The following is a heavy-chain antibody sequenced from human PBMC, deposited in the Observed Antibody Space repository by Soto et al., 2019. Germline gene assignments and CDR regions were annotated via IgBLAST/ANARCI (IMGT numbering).Heavy chain of an antibody. Sequence: ASLKVSCKASGYTFTSYAMHWVRQAPGQRLEWMGWINAGNGNTKYSQKFQGRVTITRDTSASTAYMELSSLRSDDTAVYYCARGGLDGYNWYYFDYWGQGTLVTVSS. J-gene: IGHJ4*02. CDR1: GYTFTSYA. CDR2: INAGNGNT. CDR3: ARGGLDGYNWYYFDY. D-gene: IGHD5-12*01. V-gene: IGHV1-3*01.